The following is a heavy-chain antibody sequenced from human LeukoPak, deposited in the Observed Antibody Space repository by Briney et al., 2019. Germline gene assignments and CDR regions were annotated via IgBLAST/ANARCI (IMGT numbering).Heavy chain of an antibody. D-gene: IGHD3-22*01. J-gene: IGHJ5*02. Sequence: ASVKVSCKASGYTFTSYGISWVRQAPGQGLEWMGWISAYNGNTNYAQKLQGRVTMTTDTSTSTAYMELRSLGSDDTAVYYCARDPPHDSSGYYGGNWFDPWGQGTLVTVSS. CDR3: ARDPPHDSSGYYGGNWFDP. V-gene: IGHV1-18*01. CDR2: ISAYNGNT. CDR1: GYTFTSYG.